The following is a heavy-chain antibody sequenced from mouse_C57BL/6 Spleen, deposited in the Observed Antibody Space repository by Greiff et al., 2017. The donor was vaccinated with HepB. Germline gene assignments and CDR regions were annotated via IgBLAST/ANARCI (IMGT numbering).Heavy chain of an antibody. V-gene: IGHV1-81*01. Sequence: QVQLQQSGAELARPGASVKLSCKASGYTFTSYGISWVKQRTGQGLEWIGEIYPRSGNTYYNEKFKGKATLTADKSSSTAYMELRSLTSEDSAVYFCARYGVTTIVDYWGQGTSVTVSS. CDR1: GYTFTSYG. D-gene: IGHD2-2*01. J-gene: IGHJ4*01. CDR2: IYPRSGNT. CDR3: ARYGVTTIVDY.